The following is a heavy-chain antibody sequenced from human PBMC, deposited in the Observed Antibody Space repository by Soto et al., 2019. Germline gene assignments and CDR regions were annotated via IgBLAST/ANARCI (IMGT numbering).Heavy chain of an antibody. J-gene: IGHJ4*02. V-gene: IGHV1-3*04. CDR1: GYTSNSYL. CDR2: INTGNGDT. CDR3: ASGNCGYICYHDY. D-gene: IGHD5-12*01. Sequence: GASVKVSCKPSGYTSNSYLIYWVRQAPGQRLEWMGWINTGNGDTKYSQKFQGRVTITRDTSASTAYMELSSLTSEDTAVYYCASGNCGYICYHDYWGQGTLVTVSS.